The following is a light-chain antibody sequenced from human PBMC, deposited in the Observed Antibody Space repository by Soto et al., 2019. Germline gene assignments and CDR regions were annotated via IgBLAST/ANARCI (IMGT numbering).Light chain of an antibody. J-gene: IGKJ1*01. Sequence: DIVMTQSPDSLAVSLGERATINCNSSQSSLYTSNNRNYLAWYQQKPGQPPKLLLNWASARESGVPDRFSGSVSGTDFTLPIYSLQTEDVATDYCQQYYTPPWTFGQGSKVEIK. CDR1: QSSLYTSNNRNY. CDR3: QQYYTPPWT. CDR2: WAS. V-gene: IGKV4-1*01.